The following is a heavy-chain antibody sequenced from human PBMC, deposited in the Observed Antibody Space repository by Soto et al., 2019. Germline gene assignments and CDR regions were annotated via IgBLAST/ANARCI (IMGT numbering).Heavy chain of an antibody. CDR1: GFTFTSYG. V-gene: IGHV3-30*03. D-gene: IGHD5-18*01. Sequence: QAHLVESGGGVVQPGRSLRLSCAASGFTFTSYGMHWVRQAPGTRLEWVAVISYDGGLQHYADSVKGRFTISRDNSKNMLLLQMNSLRAEHTAVYYCVSDRGYGHASVPYSWGQGTLVSVSS. J-gene: IGHJ4*02. CDR2: ISYDGGLQ. CDR3: VSDRGYGHASVPYS.